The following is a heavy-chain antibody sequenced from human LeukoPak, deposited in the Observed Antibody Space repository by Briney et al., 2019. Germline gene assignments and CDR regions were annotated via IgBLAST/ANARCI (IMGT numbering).Heavy chain of an antibody. J-gene: IGHJ6*02. CDR1: GFTFSSYG. D-gene: IGHD3-3*01. CDR2: IWYDGSNK. CDR3: ARSPGHYDFWSGYPSDYYGMDV. Sequence: GGSLRLSCAASGFTFSSYGMHWVRQAPGKGLEWVAVIWYDGSNKYYADSVKGRFTISRGNSKNTLYLQMNSLRAEDTAVYYCARSPGHYDFWSGYPSDYYGMDVWGQGTTVTVSS. V-gene: IGHV3-33*01.